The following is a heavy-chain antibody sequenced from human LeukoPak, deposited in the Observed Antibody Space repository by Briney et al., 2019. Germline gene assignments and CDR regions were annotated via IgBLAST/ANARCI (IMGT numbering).Heavy chain of an antibody. D-gene: IGHD3-16*01. CDR3: SKGVSCGDYYFYFYIDV. Sequence: GGSLRLSCEASGFTFSNSAMRWVRQAPGKGLEWVSGISASGHYTYNADSAKGRFTISRDNSKNTLYLQMNSQRAEDTALYYCSKGVSCGDYYFYFYIDVWGKGTTVTVSS. V-gene: IGHV3-23*01. J-gene: IGHJ6*03. CDR2: ISASGHYT. CDR1: GFTFSNSA.